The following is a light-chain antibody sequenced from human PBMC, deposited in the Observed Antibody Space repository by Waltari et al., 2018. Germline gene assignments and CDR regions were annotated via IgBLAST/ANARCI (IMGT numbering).Light chain of an antibody. V-gene: IGKV4-1*01. J-gene: IGKJ1*01. CDR3: QQYYSTPRT. CDR2: WAS. CDR1: QSVLYSSNNKNY. Sequence: DIVMTQSPDSLPVSLGERATVNCKPSQSVLYSSNNKNYLAWYQQKPGQPPKLLIYWASTRDSGVPDRFSGSGSGTDFTLTISSLQAEDVAVYYCQQYYSTPRTFGQGTKVEI.